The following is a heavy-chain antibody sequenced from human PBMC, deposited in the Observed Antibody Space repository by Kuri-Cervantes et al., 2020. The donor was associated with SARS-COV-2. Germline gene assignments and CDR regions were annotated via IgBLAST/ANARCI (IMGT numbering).Heavy chain of an antibody. V-gene: IGHV3-30*18. CDR3: AKDHVQTTSGPHGY. J-gene: IGHJ4*02. Sequence: GGSLRLSCAASGLTFSSYGMHWVRKAPGKGLGWVAVISYDGSNKYYADSVKGRFTISRHNSKNTLYLQMNSLRAEDTAVYYCAKDHVQTTSGPHGYWGQGTLVTVSS. D-gene: IGHD3-16*01. CDR1: GLTFSSYG. CDR2: ISYDGSNK.